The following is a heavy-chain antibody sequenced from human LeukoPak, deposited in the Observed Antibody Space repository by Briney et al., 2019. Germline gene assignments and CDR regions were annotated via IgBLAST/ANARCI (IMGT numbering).Heavy chain of an antibody. V-gene: IGHV1-18*01. Sequence: ASVKVSCKASGYIFTNHYMHWVRQAPGQGLEWMGWISAYDGSKHYSQKVQDRVTMTTDTSATIAYMELRSLRSDDTAVYYCARDLYTNPDAFDIWGQGTMVTVSS. CDR1: GYIFTNHY. CDR2: ISAYDGSK. D-gene: IGHD3-16*01. J-gene: IGHJ3*02. CDR3: ARDLYTNPDAFDI.